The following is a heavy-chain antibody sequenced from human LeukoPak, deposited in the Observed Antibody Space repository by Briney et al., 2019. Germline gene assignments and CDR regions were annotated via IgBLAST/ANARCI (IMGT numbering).Heavy chain of an antibody. CDR3: AGASYDSSGVH. CDR2: IYYSGST. D-gene: IGHD3-22*01. Sequence: PSETLSLTCTVSGGSISSYYWSWIRQPPGKGLEWIGYIYYSGSTNYNPSLRSRVTISVDTSKNQFSLKLSSVTAADTAVYYCAGASYDSSGVHWGQGTLVTVSS. V-gene: IGHV4-59*01. J-gene: IGHJ4*02. CDR1: GGSISSYY.